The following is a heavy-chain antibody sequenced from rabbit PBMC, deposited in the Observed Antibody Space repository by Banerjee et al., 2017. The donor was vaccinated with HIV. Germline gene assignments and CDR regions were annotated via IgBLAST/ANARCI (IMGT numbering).Heavy chain of an antibody. CDR2: IATGSGST. V-gene: IGHV1S43*01. CDR1: GFTISSYYY. J-gene: IGHJ4*01. CDR3: ARDRDVAAGGYGFNL. D-gene: IGHD1-1*01. Sequence: QEQLEESGGGLVQPEGSLALTCKASGFTISSYYYMCWVRQAPGKGLEWIGCIATGSGSTYYASWVNGRFTISRSTSLNTVTLQMTSLTAADTATYFCARDRDVAAGGYGFNLWGQGTLVTVS.